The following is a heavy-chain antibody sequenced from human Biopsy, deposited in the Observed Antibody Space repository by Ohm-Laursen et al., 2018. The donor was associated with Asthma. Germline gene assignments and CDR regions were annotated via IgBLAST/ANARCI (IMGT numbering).Heavy chain of an antibody. J-gene: IGHJ3*02. D-gene: IGHD3-22*01. CDR1: GFVFSQCG. V-gene: IGHV3-30*03. CDR2: VSSDGHNK. Sequence: SLRLSCAASGFVFSQCGMHWVRQGPGKGLEWVALVSSDGHNKYYEDSVKGRFTISRDNSRNRLYLQINRLTVEDSAVYFCERQSGKDYGDSSGFDIWGQGTKVAVSS. CDR3: ERQSGKDYGDSSGFDI.